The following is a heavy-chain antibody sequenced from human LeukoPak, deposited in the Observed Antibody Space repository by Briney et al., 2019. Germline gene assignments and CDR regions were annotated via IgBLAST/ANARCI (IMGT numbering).Heavy chain of an antibody. Sequence: PSETLSLTCTLSGGSISTYYWSWVRQPPGKGLEWIGYIYYTGSTDYNPSLKSRVTMSVDTSKNQFSLKLSSVTAADTAVYYCARAQDYYDIKACFQHWGQGTLVTVSS. CDR1: GGSISTYY. V-gene: IGHV4-59*12. J-gene: IGHJ1*01. CDR3: ARAQDYYDIKACFQH. CDR2: IYYTGST. D-gene: IGHD3-22*01.